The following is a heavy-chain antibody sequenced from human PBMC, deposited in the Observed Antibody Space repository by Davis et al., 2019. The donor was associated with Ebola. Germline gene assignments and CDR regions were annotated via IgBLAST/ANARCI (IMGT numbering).Heavy chain of an antibody. D-gene: IGHD6-13*01. CDR1: GFTFSSYW. J-gene: IGHJ4*03. CDR3: AKSSSSWYYFDY. V-gene: IGHV3-74*01. Sequence: PGGSLRLSCAASGFTFSSYWMHWVRQAPGKGLVWVSRINSDGSSTSYADSVKGRFTISRDNAKNTLYLQMNSLRAEDTAVYYCAKSSSSWYYFDYWGQGTTVTVSS. CDR2: INSDGSST.